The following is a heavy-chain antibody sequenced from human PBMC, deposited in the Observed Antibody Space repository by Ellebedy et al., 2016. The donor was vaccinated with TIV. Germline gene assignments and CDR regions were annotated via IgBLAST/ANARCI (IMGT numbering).Heavy chain of an antibody. J-gene: IGHJ5*02. V-gene: IGHV4-59*01. CDR2: TYYSGST. D-gene: IGHD2-21*02. Sequence: SETLSLTXTVSGASISSYYWSWLRQPPGKGLEWIAYTYYSGSTKYNPSLKSRVTISVDTSKNQLSLKLTSVTAADTAVYYCARLAYCGADCYPLPDPWGQGTLVTVSS. CDR1: GASISSYY. CDR3: ARLAYCGADCYPLPDP.